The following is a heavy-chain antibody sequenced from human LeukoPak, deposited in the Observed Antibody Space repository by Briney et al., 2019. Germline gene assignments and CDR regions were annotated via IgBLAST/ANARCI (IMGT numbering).Heavy chain of an antibody. CDR2: IYTSGST. D-gene: IGHD4-11*01. V-gene: IGHV4-4*09. CDR3: ARDRHEYREGVLRLHP. J-gene: IGHJ5*02. Sequence: EWIGYIYTSGSTNYHPSLKSRVPISVDPSKNQFSLTLSSVTAADTAVYHCARDRHEYREGVLRLHPWGQGTRVTVSS.